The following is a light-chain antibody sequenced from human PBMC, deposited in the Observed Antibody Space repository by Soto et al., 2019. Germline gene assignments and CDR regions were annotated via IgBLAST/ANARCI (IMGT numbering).Light chain of an antibody. CDR3: QQYYTNALT. Sequence: DIVMTQSPDSLAVSLGERATINCKSSQSVLYSSNNKNYLAWYQQKPGQPPKLLIYWASTRESGVPDRFSGSGSGTDFTLTISSLKAEDVSVYYCQQYYTNALTFGGGPKVGVK. V-gene: IGKV4-1*01. CDR2: WAS. J-gene: IGKJ4*01. CDR1: QSVLYSSNNKNY.